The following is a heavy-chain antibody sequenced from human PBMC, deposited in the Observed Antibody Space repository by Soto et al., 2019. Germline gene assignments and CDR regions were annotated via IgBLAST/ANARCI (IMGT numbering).Heavy chain of an antibody. D-gene: IGHD2-8*01. CDR2: ITKTGRST. V-gene: IGHV3-23*01. J-gene: IGHJ3*01. CDR1: GFRFSDYG. CDR3: TXDADV. Sequence: EVQLLESGGGLVQPGGSLRISCATSGFRFSDYGINWVRQAPGKGLEWVSGITKTGRSTFLADSVRGRFTISRDNLNNIVYXXMXXXXXXXXXXYXCTXDADV.